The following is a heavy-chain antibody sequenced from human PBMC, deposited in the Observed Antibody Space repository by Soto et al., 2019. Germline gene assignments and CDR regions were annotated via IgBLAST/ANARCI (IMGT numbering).Heavy chain of an antibody. CDR2: ISAYNGNT. D-gene: IGHD2-15*01. V-gene: IGHV1-18*01. J-gene: IGHJ6*02. Sequence: QVQLVQSGAEVKKPGASVKVSCKASGYTFTSYGISWVRQAPGQGLEWMGWISAYNGNTNYAQKLQGRVTMTTDTSTSTAYMELRSLRSDDKAVYYCAREVVVVVAATRAPYYYYYGMDVWGQGTTVTVSS. CDR3: AREVVVVVAATRAPYYYYYGMDV. CDR1: GYTFTSYG.